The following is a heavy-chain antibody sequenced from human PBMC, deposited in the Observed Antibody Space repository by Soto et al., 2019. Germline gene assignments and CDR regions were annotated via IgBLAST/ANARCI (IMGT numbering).Heavy chain of an antibody. Sequence: QLQLQESGPGLVKPSETLSLTCAVTGASITRGGFHWGWIRQSPGQGLEWIGSLYSGSTYYNPSLKSRVTISADTSKNDFSLRLTSVTAADTAVYYCASRGSGHTFDYWGQGTLVTVSS. CDR1: GASITRGGFH. V-gene: IGHV4-39*02. CDR3: ASRGSGHTFDY. J-gene: IGHJ4*02. D-gene: IGHD3-10*01. CDR2: LYSGST.